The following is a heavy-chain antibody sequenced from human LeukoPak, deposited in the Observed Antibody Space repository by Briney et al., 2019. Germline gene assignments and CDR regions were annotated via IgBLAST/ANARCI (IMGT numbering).Heavy chain of an antibody. J-gene: IGHJ3*02. Sequence: SETLFLTCTVSDGSLSSHYWSWIRQPPGKRLECIGYFYNSGSTYYNPSLKSRVTISVDTSKNQFSLQLNSVTPEDTAVYYCAREVDVLLWFGESSHAFDIWGQGTMVTVSS. D-gene: IGHD3-10*01. V-gene: IGHV4-4*08. CDR3: AREVDVLLWFGESSHAFDI. CDR2: FYNSGST. CDR1: DGSLSSHY.